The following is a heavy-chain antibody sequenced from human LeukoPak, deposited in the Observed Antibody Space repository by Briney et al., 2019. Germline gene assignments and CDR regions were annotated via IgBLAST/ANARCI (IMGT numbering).Heavy chain of an antibody. CDR1: GGSVSSGSYY. Sequence: SETLSLTCTVSGGSVSSGSYYWSWIRQPPGKGLEWIGYLYYGGSTNYNPSLKSRVTISVDTSKNQFSLKLSSVTAADTAVYYCARGDRDYSSGWYDYWGQGTLVTVSS. J-gene: IGHJ4*02. D-gene: IGHD6-19*01. CDR2: LYYGGST. CDR3: ARGDRDYSSGWYDY. V-gene: IGHV4-61*01.